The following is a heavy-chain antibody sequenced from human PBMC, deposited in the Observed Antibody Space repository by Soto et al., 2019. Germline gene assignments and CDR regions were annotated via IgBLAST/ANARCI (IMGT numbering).Heavy chain of an antibody. J-gene: IGHJ3*01. CDR1: GGTFRSFS. V-gene: IGHV1-69*01. CDR3: ARQQVIYDNSNDFTEGPIDH. Sequence: QVQLVQSGAEVKKPGSSVKVSCKAPGGTFRSFSITWVRHDPGQGLDWMGGIFHVFVAANYAQKFQDRVSITADESTSTDHMELSSLGSEDTAVAQSARQQVIYDNSNDFTEGPIDHLGQGTLVTHSS. D-gene: IGHD3-22*01. CDR2: IFHVFVAA.